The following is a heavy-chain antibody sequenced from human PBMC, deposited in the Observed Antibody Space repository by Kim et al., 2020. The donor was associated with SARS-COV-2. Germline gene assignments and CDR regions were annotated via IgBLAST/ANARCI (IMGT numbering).Heavy chain of an antibody. CDR1: GGSFSGYY. CDR2: INHSGST. Sequence: SETLSLTCAVYGGSFSGYYWSWIRQPPGKGLEWIGEINHSGSTNYNPSLKSRVTISVDTSKNQFSLKLSSVTAADTAVYYCARGDSPSYQHHYGMDVWGQGTTVTVSS. CDR3: ARGDSPSYQHHYGMDV. J-gene: IGHJ6*02. D-gene: IGHD6-13*01. V-gene: IGHV4-34*01.